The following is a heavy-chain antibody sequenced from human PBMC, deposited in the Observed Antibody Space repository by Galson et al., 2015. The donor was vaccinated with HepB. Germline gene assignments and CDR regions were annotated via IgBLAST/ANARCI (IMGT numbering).Heavy chain of an antibody. Sequence: SVKVSCKASGYTFTRYYIHWVRQAPGQGLEWMGIINPSGGNTTYAQKFQGRVTMTTDTSTSTVYMDLSSLRSEDTAVYYCARDFYDYVWGNYRSQHGMDVWGQGTTVTVSS. CDR2: INPSGGNT. CDR3: ARDFYDYVWGNYRSQHGMDV. J-gene: IGHJ6*02. CDR1: GYTFTRYY. V-gene: IGHV1-46*01. D-gene: IGHD3-16*02.